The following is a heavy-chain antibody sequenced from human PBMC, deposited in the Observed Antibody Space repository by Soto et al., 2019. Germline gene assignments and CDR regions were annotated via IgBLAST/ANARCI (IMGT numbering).Heavy chain of an antibody. Sequence: SGESLKISCKVSGYSFAGYWITWVRQKPGKGLEWMGRIDPSDSQTYYSPSFRGHVTISVTKSITTVFLQWSSLRASDTAMYYCARQIYDSDTGPNFQYYFDSWGQGTPVTVSS. CDR3: ARQIYDSDTGPNFQYYFDS. CDR2: IDPSDSQT. CDR1: GYSFAGYW. V-gene: IGHV5-10-1*01. D-gene: IGHD3-22*01. J-gene: IGHJ4*02.